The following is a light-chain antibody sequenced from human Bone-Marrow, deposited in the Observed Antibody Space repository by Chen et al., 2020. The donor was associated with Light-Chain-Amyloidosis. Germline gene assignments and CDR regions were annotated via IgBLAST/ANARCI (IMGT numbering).Light chain of an antibody. V-gene: IGLV2-14*01. J-gene: IGLJ1*01. Sequence: QSALTQPASVCGSPGQSITLSCTGTSSDVGGDNHGSWYQQHPDKAPKLMIYEVTNRPSWVPDRFSGSKSDNTASMTITGLQTEDEVDYFCSSYTITNSLVFGSGTRVTVL. CDR3: SSYTITNSLV. CDR1: SSDVGGDNH. CDR2: EVT.